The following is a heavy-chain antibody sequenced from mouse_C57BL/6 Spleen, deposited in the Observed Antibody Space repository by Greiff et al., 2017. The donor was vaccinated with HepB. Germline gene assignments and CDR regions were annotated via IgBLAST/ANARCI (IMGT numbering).Heavy chain of an antibody. Sequence: QVQLQQPGAELVMPGASVKLSCKASGYTFTSYWMHWVKQRPGQGLEWIGEIAPSDSYTNYNQKFKGKSTLTVDKSSSTAYMQLSSLTSEDSAVYYCARGGGYYYGTLDYWGQGTTLTVSS. J-gene: IGHJ2*01. V-gene: IGHV1-69*01. CDR1: GYTFTSYW. CDR3: ARGGGYYYGTLDY. CDR2: IAPSDSYT. D-gene: IGHD1-1*01.